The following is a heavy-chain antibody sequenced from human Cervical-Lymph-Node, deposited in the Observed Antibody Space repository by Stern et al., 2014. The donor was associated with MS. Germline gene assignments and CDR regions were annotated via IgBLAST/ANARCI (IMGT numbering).Heavy chain of an antibody. CDR2: IWYDGSNK. J-gene: IGHJ3*02. CDR3: ARDRGWERDAFDI. V-gene: IGHV3-33*01. Sequence: MQLVESGGGVVQPGRSLRLSCAASGFTFSSYGMHWVRQAPGKGLEWAAVIWYDGSNKYYADSVKGRFTISRDNSKNTLYLQMNSLRAEDTAVYYCARDRGWERDAFDIWGQGTMVTVSS. CDR1: GFTFSSYG. D-gene: IGHD1-26*01.